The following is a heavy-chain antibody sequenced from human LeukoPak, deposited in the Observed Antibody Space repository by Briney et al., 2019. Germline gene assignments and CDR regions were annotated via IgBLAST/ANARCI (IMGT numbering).Heavy chain of an antibody. CDR2: IYPGDSDT. V-gene: IGHV5-51*01. J-gene: IGHJ3*02. CDR3: ARLAPYSSGWDDAFDI. CDR1: GYSFTSYW. Sequence: GESLKISCKGSGYSFTSYWIGWVRQMPGKGLEWMGIIYPGDSDTRYSPSFQGQVTISADKSISTAYLQWSSLKASDTAMYYCARLAPYSSGWDDAFDIWGQGTMVTVSS. D-gene: IGHD6-19*01.